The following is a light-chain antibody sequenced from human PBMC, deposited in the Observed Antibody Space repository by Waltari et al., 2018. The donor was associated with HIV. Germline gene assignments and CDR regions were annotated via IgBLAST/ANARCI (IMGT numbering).Light chain of an antibody. V-gene: IGLV2-14*03. CDR1: RSNIGGNHS. CDR3: ASYTARSIPWV. Sequence: SALTQPASVSGSLGQSITISCTGTRSNIGGNHSVSWYQQHPGEPPKVLIYDVINRPSGISDRFSGSKSGSTASLTISGLQAEDEADYYCASYTARSIPWVFGGGTKLTVV. J-gene: IGLJ3*02. CDR2: DVI.